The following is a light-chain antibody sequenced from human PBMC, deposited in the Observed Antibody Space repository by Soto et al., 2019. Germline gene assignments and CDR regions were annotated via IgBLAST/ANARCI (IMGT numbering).Light chain of an antibody. CDR2: AAS. CDR1: QVINKW. J-gene: IGKJ4*01. V-gene: IGKV1-12*01. CDR3: QQANSFPLT. Sequence: DIQMTQSPSSVSASVGDRVTITCRASQVINKWLAWYQQKPGKAPILLIYAASTLQSGVPSRFSGSGSGTDFTLTIASLQPEDFATYYCQQANSFPLTFGGGTKVEIK.